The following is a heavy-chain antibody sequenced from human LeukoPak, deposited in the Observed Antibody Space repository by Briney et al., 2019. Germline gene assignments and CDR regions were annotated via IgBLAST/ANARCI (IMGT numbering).Heavy chain of an antibody. CDR1: GFSFSNHG. CDR2: ISSSSSTI. Sequence: PGGSLRLSCAAFGFSFSNHGIHCVRQAPGKGLEWGSYISSSSSTIYYADSVKGRFTISRDNAKNSLYLQMNSLRAEDTAVYYCARAKVTSATTTLGYWGQGTLVTVSS. J-gene: IGHJ4*02. D-gene: IGHD5-12*01. V-gene: IGHV3-48*04. CDR3: ARAKVTSATTTLGY.